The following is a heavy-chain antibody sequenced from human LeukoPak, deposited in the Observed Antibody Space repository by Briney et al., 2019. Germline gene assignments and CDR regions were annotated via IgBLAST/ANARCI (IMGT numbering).Heavy chain of an antibody. Sequence: GGSLRLSCAASGFSFSSYGMSWVRQAPGKGLEWVSTISGDGGSTYYADSVKGRFTISRDNSKNTLYLQMNSLRGEDTAVYYCAKAPANYVDTAMGTFDYWGQGTLVTVSS. D-gene: IGHD5-18*01. CDR3: AKAPANYVDTAMGTFDY. V-gene: IGHV3-23*01. J-gene: IGHJ4*02. CDR1: GFSFSSYG. CDR2: ISGDGGST.